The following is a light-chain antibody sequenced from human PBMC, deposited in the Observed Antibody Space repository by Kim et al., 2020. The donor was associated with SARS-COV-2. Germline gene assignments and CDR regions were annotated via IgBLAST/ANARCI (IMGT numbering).Light chain of an antibody. Sequence: GQKVPITCSGSTSNIGNNYVSWYQQLPVTAPKLLIYDNNKRPSGIPDRFSGSKSGTSATLGITGLQTGDEADYYCETWDSSLSAWVFGGGTQLTVL. J-gene: IGLJ3*02. CDR1: TSNIGNNY. CDR3: ETWDSSLSAWV. CDR2: DNN. V-gene: IGLV1-51*01.